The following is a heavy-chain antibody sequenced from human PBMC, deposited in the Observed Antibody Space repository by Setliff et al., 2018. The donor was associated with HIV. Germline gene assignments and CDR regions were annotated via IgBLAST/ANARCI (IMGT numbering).Heavy chain of an antibody. J-gene: IGHJ6*03. V-gene: IGHV4-39*01. CDR3: ARGIGPLPNWENFYYSMDV. Sequence: PSETLSLTCTVSGGSISSSSYYWGWIRQPPGKGLEWIGSIYYSGSTYSNPSLKSRVTISADTSKNQIPLKLNSVTAADTAVYYCARGIGPLPNWENFYYSMDVWGKGTTVTVSS. CDR2: IYYSGST. CDR1: GGSISSSSYY. D-gene: IGHD1-26*01.